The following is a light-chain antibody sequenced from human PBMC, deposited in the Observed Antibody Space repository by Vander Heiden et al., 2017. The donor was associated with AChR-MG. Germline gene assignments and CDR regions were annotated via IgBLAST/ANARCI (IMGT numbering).Light chain of an antibody. Sequence: DIVMIQSPLSLPVTPGEPDSISCRSSQSLLHSNGYYYLDWYLQKPGQSPQLLIYWGSNRASGVPDRFSGSGSGTDFTLKISRVEAEDVGVYYCRQALQTPQTFGQGTKVEIK. CDR1: QSLLHSNGYYY. CDR3: RQALQTPQT. CDR2: WGS. J-gene: IGKJ1*01. V-gene: IGKV2-28*01.